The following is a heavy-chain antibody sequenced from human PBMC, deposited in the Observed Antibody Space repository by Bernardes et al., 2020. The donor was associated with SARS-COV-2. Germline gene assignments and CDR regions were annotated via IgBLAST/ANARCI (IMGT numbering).Heavy chain of an antibody. J-gene: IGHJ6*02. V-gene: IGHV3-23*01. Sequence: GESMTPSGAATGFTSSINAISRARQAPGKGLERVSATCRRGGSTCHADSVRRRFTLSRDNSKNTPYTQMNSLTAEDTAVYYCAKVIAAAGKGGVFDYYYGMDVWGQGTTVTDSS. D-gene: IGHD6-13*01. CDR2: TCRRGGST. CDR3: AKVIAAAGKGGVFDYYYGMDV. CDR1: GFTSSINA.